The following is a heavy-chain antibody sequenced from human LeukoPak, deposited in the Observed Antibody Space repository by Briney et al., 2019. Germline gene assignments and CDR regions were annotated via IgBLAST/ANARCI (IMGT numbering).Heavy chain of an antibody. CDR1: GGSISSGGYY. J-gene: IGHJ3*02. CDR2: IYYSGST. D-gene: IGHD3-10*01. Sequence: SQTLSLTCTVSGGSISSGGYYWSWIRQHPGKGLEWIGYIYYSGSTYYNPSLKSRVTISVDTSKNQFSLKLSSVTAADTAVYYCARRKLWFGESEWVAFDIWGQGTMVTVSS. V-gene: IGHV4-31*03. CDR3: ARRKLWFGESEWVAFDI.